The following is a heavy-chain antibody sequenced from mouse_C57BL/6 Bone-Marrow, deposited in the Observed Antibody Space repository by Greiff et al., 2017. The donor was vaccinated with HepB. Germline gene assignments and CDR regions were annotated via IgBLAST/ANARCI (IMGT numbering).Heavy chain of an antibody. D-gene: IGHD1-1*01. J-gene: IGHJ2*01. CDR1: GYTFTSYW. CDR2: IYPGSGST. V-gene: IGHV1-55*01. Sequence: QVQLKQPGAELVKPGASVRMSCKASGYTFTSYWITWVKQRPGQGLEWIGDIYPGSGSTNYNEKFKSKATLTVDTSSSTAYMQLSSLTSEDSAVYYCARKKLRIFDYWGQGTTLTVSS. CDR3: ARKKLRIFDY.